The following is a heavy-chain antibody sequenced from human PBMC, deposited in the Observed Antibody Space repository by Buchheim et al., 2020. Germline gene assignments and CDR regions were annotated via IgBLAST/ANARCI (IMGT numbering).Heavy chain of an antibody. Sequence: EVQLVESGGGLVQPGGSLRLSCAASGFTFSSYEMNWVRQAPGKGLEWVSYISSSGSTIYYADSVKGRLTISSDNAKHSLYLQMNSLRAEDTGIYYCAREHYDFWSGSGYGMDVWGQGTT. J-gene: IGHJ6*02. V-gene: IGHV3-48*03. CDR3: AREHYDFWSGSGYGMDV. CDR1: GFTFSSYE. D-gene: IGHD3-3*01. CDR2: ISSSGSTI.